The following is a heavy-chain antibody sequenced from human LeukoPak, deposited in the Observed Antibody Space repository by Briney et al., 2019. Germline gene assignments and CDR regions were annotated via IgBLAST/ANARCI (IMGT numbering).Heavy chain of an antibody. CDR1: GGPISSYY. CDR3: ARTDYSNYVNAFDI. V-gene: IGHV4-59*01. J-gene: IGHJ3*02. D-gene: IGHD4-11*01. Sequence: PSETLSLTCTVSGGPISSYYWSWIRQPPGKGVEWIGYIYYSGSTNYNPSLKSRVTKSVDTSKNQFSLKLSSVTAADTAVYYCARTDYSNYVNAFDIWGQGTMVTVSS. CDR2: IYYSGST.